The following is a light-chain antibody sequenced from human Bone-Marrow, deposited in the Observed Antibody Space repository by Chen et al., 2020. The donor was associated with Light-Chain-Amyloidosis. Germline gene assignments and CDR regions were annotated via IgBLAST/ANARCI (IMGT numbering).Light chain of an antibody. J-gene: IGKJ4*01. CDR3: QQYGTSPLT. V-gene: IGKV3-20*01. CDR1: QTISSNY. Sequence: EIVLTQSPGTLSLSPGEGANLSCRASQTISSNYLTWYQQKFGQAPRLLIYGSSSRATGIPDRVPGSGAGTDFTLTINRLEPEDFARYYWQQYGTSPLTFGGGTKVEIK. CDR2: GSS.